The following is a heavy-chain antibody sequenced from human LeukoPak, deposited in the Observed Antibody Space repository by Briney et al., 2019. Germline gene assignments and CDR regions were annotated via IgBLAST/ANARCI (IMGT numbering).Heavy chain of an antibody. D-gene: IGHD1-26*01. V-gene: IGHV3-66*01. Sequence: GGSLRLSCAASGFTVSSNYMSWVRQAPGKGLECLSVIYSGGSTYYADSVKGRFTISRDTSKNTLYLQMNSLRAEDTAVYYCARDPVGAIGYGMDVWGQGTTVTVAS. J-gene: IGHJ6*02. CDR3: ARDPVGAIGYGMDV. CDR2: IYSGGST. CDR1: GFTVSSNY.